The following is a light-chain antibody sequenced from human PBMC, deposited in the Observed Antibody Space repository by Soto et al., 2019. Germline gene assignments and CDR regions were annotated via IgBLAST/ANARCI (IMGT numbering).Light chain of an antibody. CDR1: QSISTK. CDR3: QQYNNWPPWT. Sequence: EIGLKNTPATVRVVPGETASLSCTASQSISTKLAWYQHKAGQAPRVLIYGAYTRATGVPARFSGSGSGTEFTLTISSLQSEDFAVYYCQQYNNWPPWTFGQGTRVDI. V-gene: IGKV3-15*01. CDR2: GAY. J-gene: IGKJ1*01.